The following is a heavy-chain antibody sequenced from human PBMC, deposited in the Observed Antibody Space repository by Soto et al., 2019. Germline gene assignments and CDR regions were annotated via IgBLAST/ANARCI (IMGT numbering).Heavy chain of an antibody. CDR2: ISSSSSYI. V-gene: IGHV3-21*01. J-gene: IGHJ6*02. CDR3: VRDPGRIQGRYCSGGSCYSAYYYGMDI. Sequence: GGSLXLSCAASGFTFSSDNMNWVRQAPGKGLEWVSSISSSSSYIYYADSVKGRFTISRDNAKNSLYLQMNSLRAEDTAVYYCVRDPGRIQGRYCSGGSCYSAYYYGMDIWGQGTTVTVSS. D-gene: IGHD2-15*01. CDR1: GFTFSSDN.